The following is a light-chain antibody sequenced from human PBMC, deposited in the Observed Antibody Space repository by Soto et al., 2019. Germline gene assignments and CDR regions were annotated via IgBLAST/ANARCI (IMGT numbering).Light chain of an antibody. CDR3: QQYNTWPPIT. V-gene: IGKV3-15*01. Sequence: EIVLTQSAGTLSFAGGERATLSCRASQSVSSKLAWYQQKPGQAPRLLIYGASTRATGIPARFSGSGSGTEFTLTISSLQSEDFAVYYCQQYNTWPPITFGQGTRLEIK. J-gene: IGKJ5*01. CDR2: GAS. CDR1: QSVSSK.